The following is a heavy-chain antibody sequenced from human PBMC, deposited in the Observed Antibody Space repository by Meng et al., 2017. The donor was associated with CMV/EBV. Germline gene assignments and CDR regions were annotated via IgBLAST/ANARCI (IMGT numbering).Heavy chain of an antibody. J-gene: IGHJ4*02. CDR3: AKEVVAGYFDY. CDR1: GFPFSSAG. D-gene: IGHD6-19*01. CDR2: IRYDGSNK. Sequence: QVQRQGSGWGVCQPAWSLTLACSGAGFPFSSAGLHWVRQAPGKVLEWVALIRYDGSNKYYADSVKGRFTISRDNSKNPLYLQMNSLRAEDTAVYYCAKEVVAGYFDYWGQGTLVTVSS. V-gene: IGHV3-30*02.